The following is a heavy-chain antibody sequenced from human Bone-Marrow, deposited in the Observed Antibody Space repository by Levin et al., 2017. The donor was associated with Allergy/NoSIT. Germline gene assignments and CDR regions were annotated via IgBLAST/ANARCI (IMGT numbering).Heavy chain of an antibody. CDR3: ARVGPDGYNLGPDAFDI. V-gene: IGHV4-59*01. CDR1: GGSISSYY. Sequence: PSETLSLTCTVSGGSISSYYWSWIRQPPGKGLEWIGYIYYSGSTNYNPSLKSRVTISVDTSKNQFSLKLSSVTAADTAVYYCARVGPDGYNLGPDAFDIWGQGTMVTVSS. CDR2: IYYSGST. D-gene: IGHD5-24*01. J-gene: IGHJ3*02.